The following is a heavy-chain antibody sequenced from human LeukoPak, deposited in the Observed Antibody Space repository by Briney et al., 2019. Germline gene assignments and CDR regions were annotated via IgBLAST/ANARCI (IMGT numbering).Heavy chain of an antibody. CDR2: ISSSGSTI. V-gene: IGHV3-48*03. CDR1: GFTFSSYE. CDR3: ARDSSSGSHLRC. D-gene: IGHD1-26*01. J-gene: IGHJ4*02. Sequence: GGSLRLSCAASGFTFSSYEMNWVRQAPGKGLEWVSYISSSGSTIYYADSVKGRFTISRDNAKNSLYLQMNSLRAEDTAVYYCARDSSSGSHLRCWGQGTLVTVSS.